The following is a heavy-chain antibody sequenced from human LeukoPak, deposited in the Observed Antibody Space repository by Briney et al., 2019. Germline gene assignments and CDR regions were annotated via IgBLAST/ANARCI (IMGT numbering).Heavy chain of an antibody. CDR1: GGSFSGFR. CDR2: VNHSGGT. J-gene: IGHJ4*02. Sequence: SETLSLTCAVSGGSFSGFRWHWIRQPPGKGPEWIGEVNHSGGTTYNPSLKSRVTISVDTSKIQFSLNLTSVTAADTAVYYCARQESGAGWANYYDSSGPDYWGQGTLVTVSS. D-gene: IGHD3-22*01. CDR3: ARQESGAGWANYYDSSGPDY. V-gene: IGHV4-34*01.